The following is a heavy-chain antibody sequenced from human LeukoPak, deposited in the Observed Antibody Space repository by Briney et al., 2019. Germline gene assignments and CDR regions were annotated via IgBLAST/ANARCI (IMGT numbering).Heavy chain of an antibody. CDR2: ISGSGGST. D-gene: IGHD3-3*01. CDR3: AKAPHNYDFWSGYYFFDY. V-gene: IGHV3-23*01. Sequence: GGSLRLSCAASGFTFSSYAMSWVRQAPGKGPEWVSAISGSGGSTYYADSVKGRFTISRDNSKNTLYLQMNSLRAEDTAVYYCAKAPHNYDFWSGYYFFDYWGQGTLVTVSS. J-gene: IGHJ4*02. CDR1: GFTFSSYA.